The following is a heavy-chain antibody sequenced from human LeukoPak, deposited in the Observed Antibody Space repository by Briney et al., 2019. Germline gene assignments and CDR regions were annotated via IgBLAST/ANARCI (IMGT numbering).Heavy chain of an antibody. Sequence: SETLSLTCSVSGGSISSYYWNWIRQPPGKGLEWIGFVYYSGSATYNPSLKSRVTISVDTSKNHFSLNLTSVTTADTAVYYCARRGHSSGWPNFDYWGHGTLVTVSS. V-gene: IGHV4-59*01. J-gene: IGHJ4*01. CDR3: ARRGHSSGWPNFDY. D-gene: IGHD6-19*01. CDR2: VYYSGSA. CDR1: GGSISSYY.